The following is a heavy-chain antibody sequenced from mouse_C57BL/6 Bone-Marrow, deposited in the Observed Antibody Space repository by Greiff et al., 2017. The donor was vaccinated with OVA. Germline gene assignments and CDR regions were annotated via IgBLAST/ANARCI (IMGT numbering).Heavy chain of an antibody. CDR3: ARSGDYYGSYY. CDR2: INPSTGGT. CDR1: GYSFTGYY. D-gene: IGHD1-1*01. Sequence: VQLKQSGPELVKPGASVKISCKASGYSFTGYYLNWVKQSPEKSLEWIGEINPSTGGTTYNQKFKAKATLTVDKSSSTAYMQLKSLTSEDSAVYYCARSGDYYGSYYWGQGTTLTVSS. J-gene: IGHJ2*01. V-gene: IGHV1-42*01.